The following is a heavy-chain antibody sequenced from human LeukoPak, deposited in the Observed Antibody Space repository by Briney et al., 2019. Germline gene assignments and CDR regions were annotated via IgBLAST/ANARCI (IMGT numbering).Heavy chain of an antibody. CDR1: GGSISSSSYY. D-gene: IGHD6-13*01. CDR2: IYYSGST. Sequence: SETLSLTCTVSGGSISSSSYYWGWIRQPPGKGLEWIGSIYYSGSTYYNPSLKSRVTISVDTSKNQFSLKLSSVTAADTAVYYCASSSSWTRWDYWGQGTLVTVSS. CDR3: ASSSSWTRWDY. V-gene: IGHV4-39*01. J-gene: IGHJ4*02.